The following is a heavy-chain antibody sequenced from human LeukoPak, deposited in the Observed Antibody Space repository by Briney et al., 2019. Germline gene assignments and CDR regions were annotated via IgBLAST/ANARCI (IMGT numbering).Heavy chain of an antibody. CDR2: ISSSGSTI. Sequence: GGSLRLSCAASGFTFSDYYMSWIRQAPGKGLEWVSYISSSGSTIYYADSVKGRFTISRDNAKNSLSLQMNSLRAEDTAVYYCAKDDYYYGSGSYTGYWGQGTLVTVSS. D-gene: IGHD3-10*01. CDR3: AKDDYYYGSGSYTGY. V-gene: IGHV3-11*01. J-gene: IGHJ4*02. CDR1: GFTFSDYY.